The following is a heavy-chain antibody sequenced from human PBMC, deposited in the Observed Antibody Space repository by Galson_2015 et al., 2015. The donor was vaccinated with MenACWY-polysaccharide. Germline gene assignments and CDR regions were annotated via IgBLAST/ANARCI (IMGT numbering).Heavy chain of an antibody. Sequence: SLRLSCAASGFSVSTKYMTWVRQAPGKGLEWVSYISSGSGTIYYADSVKGRFTISRDNAKNSHYLQMNSLRAEDTAVYYCARDSASNWYYFDYWGQGTLVTVSS. CDR1: GFSVSTKY. J-gene: IGHJ4*02. CDR2: ISSGSGTI. CDR3: ARDSASNWYYFDY. D-gene: IGHD6-13*01. V-gene: IGHV3-48*01.